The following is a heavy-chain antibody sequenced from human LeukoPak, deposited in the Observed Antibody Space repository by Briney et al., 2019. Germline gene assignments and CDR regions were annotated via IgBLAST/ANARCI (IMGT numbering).Heavy chain of an antibody. Sequence: SETLSLTCTVSGASVGDYYWSWIRQAAGKGLEWLGRIYNSGNTIYNPSLQSRVTISVDVSKNQFSLRLISMTAADTGIYYCAVDNRDFWGQGTLVTVS. J-gene: IGHJ4*02. D-gene: IGHD2/OR15-2a*01. CDR3: AVDNRDF. CDR1: GASVGDYY. V-gene: IGHV4-4*07. CDR2: IYNSGNT.